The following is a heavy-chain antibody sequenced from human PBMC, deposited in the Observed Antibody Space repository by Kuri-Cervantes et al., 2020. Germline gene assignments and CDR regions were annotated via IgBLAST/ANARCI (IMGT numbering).Heavy chain of an antibody. Sequence: GESLKISCAASGFTFSSYEMNWVRQAPGKGLEWVAVISYDGSNKYYADSVKGRFTISRDNSKNTLYLQMNSLRAEDTAVYYCAVGQWLDIWGQGTMVTVSS. CDR1: GFTFSSYE. D-gene: IGHD6-19*01. J-gene: IGHJ3*02. CDR2: ISYDGSNK. CDR3: AVGQWLDI. V-gene: IGHV3-30*01.